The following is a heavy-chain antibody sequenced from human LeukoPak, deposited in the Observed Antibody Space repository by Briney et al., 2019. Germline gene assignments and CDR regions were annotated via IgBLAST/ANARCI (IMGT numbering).Heavy chain of an antibody. CDR3: ARDQAHSSSWYLGSGGY. Sequence: ASVTVSCKASGYTFTSYAMHWVRQAPGQRLEWMGWINAGNGNTKYSQKFQGRVTITRDTSASTAYMELSSLRSEDTAVYYCARDQAHSSSWYLGSGGYWGQGTLVTVSS. V-gene: IGHV1-3*01. D-gene: IGHD6-13*01. CDR2: INAGNGNT. CDR1: GYTFTSYA. J-gene: IGHJ4*02.